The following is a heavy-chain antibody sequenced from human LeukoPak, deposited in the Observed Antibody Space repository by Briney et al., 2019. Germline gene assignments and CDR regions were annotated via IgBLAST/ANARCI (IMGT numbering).Heavy chain of an antibody. CDR1: GGSISSSTYY. J-gene: IGHJ4*02. V-gene: IGHV4-39*01. Sequence: PSETLSLTCTVSGGSISSSTYYWGWIRQPPGKGLEWIGSNSYSGGTYYNPSLKSRVTISVHTSKKQFSLKVSSVTAADTAVYYCATWRTAKTGFDYWGQGTLVTVSS. D-gene: IGHD1-1*01. CDR2: NSYSGGT. CDR3: ATWRTAKTGFDY.